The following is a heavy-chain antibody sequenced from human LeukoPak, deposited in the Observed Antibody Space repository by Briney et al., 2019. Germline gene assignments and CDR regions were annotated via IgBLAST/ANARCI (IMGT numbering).Heavy chain of an antibody. J-gene: IGHJ3*02. CDR3: ARDPHRERGTSNVFDI. V-gene: IGHV4-30-4*08. CDR2: IYYTGTT. D-gene: IGHD1-14*01. CDR1: GGSIGSADFY. Sequence: TSETLSLTCTVSGGSIGSADFYWHGVRQPPGKGLESIGSIYYTGTTQYNPSLKSRITISLDMSKNQFSLKLSSVTAADTAVYYCARDPHRERGTSNVFDIWGQGTMVTVSS.